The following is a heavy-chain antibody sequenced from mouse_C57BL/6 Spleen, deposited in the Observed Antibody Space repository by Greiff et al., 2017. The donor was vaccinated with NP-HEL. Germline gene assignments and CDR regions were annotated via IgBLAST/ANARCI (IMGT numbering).Heavy chain of an antibody. CDR3: ARSDNWDYFDY. D-gene: IGHD4-1*01. Sequence: QVQLKESGAELVRPGTSVKVSCKASGYAFTNYLIEWVKQRPGQGLEWIGVINPGSGGTNYNEKFKGKATLTADKSSSTAYMQLSSLTSEDSAVYFCARSDNWDYFDYWGQGTTLTVSS. CDR1: GYAFTNYL. J-gene: IGHJ2*01. CDR2: INPGSGGT. V-gene: IGHV1-54*01.